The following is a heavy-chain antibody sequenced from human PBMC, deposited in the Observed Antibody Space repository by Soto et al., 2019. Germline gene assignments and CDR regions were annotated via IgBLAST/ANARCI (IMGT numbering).Heavy chain of an antibody. CDR1: GGSISSSSYY. J-gene: IGHJ5*02. V-gene: IGHV4-39*01. D-gene: IGHD3-3*01. CDR2: IYYSGST. CDR3: ARSLEYGGPYSWFDP. Sequence: QLQLQESGPGLVKPSETLSLTCTVSGGSISSSSYYWGWIRQPPGKGLEWIGSIYYSGSTYYNPSLKSRVTLSVDTSKNQFSLKLSSVTAADTAVDYCARSLEYGGPYSWFDPWGQGTLVTVSS.